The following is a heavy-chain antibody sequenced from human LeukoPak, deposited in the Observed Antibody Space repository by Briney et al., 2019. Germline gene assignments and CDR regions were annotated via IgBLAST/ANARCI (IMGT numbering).Heavy chain of an antibody. CDR2: IGPGSNTM. D-gene: IGHD6-13*01. Sequence: GGSLRLSCAASGLTFSRHWTHWARQAPGKGLEWVSYIGPGSNTMSYADSVRGRFTVSRDNAKNSLYLQMNSLRDEDTAVYYCARAAYSSSPDYWGQGTLVTVSS. V-gene: IGHV3-48*02. CDR1: GLTFSRHW. J-gene: IGHJ4*02. CDR3: ARAAYSSSPDY.